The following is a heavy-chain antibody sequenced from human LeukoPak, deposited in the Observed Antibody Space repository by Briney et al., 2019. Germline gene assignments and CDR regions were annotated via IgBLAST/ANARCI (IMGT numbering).Heavy chain of an antibody. CDR1: GGSICSYY. J-gene: IGHJ4*02. CDR2: IYYSGST. D-gene: IGHD6-19*01. V-gene: IGHV4-59*01. Sequence: SETLSLTCTVSGGSICSYYWSWIRQPPGKGLEWIGYIYYSGSTNYNPSLKSRVTISVDTSKNQFSLKLSSVTAADTAVYYCAREKGSGWFYYFDYWGQGTLVTVSS. CDR3: AREKGSGWFYYFDY.